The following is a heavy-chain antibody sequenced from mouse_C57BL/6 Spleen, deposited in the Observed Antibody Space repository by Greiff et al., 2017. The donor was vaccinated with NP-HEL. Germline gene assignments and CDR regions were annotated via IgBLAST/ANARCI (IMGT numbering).Heavy chain of an antibody. V-gene: IGHV1-50*01. CDR1: GYTFTSYW. CDR2: IDPSDSYT. J-gene: IGHJ1*03. CDR3: ASAWYFDV. Sequence: QVQLQQPGAELVKPGASVKLSCKASGYTFTSYWMQWVKQRPGQGLEWIGEIDPSDSYTNYNQKFKGKATLTVDTSSSTAYMQLSSLTSEDSAVYYCASAWYFDVWGTGTTVTVSS.